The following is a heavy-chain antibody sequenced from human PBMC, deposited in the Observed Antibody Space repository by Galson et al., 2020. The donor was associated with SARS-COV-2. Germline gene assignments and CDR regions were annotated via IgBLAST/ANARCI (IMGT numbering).Heavy chain of an antibody. CDR1: GGTISSHY. V-gene: IGHV4-59*11. D-gene: IGHD3-3*01. J-gene: IGHJ4*02. CDR3: ARLITIFGVFPDQYFDY. Sequence: SETLSLPCTVSGGTISSHYWSWIRQPPGKGLAWTGYIYYSGRTNYNPSLKSRVPISVDTSKNQFSLKLSSVTAADTGVYYCARLITIFGVFPDQYFDYWGQGTLVTVSS. CDR2: IYYSGRT.